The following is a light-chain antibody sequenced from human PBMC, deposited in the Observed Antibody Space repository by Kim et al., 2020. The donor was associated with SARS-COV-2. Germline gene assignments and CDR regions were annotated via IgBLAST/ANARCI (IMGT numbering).Light chain of an antibody. V-gene: IGKV3-20*01. CDR1: QSVSNNY. Sequence: SPGESATLSCRASQSVSNNYLAWYQQKPGQPPRLLIYGASSWATGIPVRFSGSGSGTDFTLTISRLEPEDFAVYYCQQYGTSPLTFGQGTKVEIK. CDR3: QQYGTSPLT. J-gene: IGKJ1*01. CDR2: GAS.